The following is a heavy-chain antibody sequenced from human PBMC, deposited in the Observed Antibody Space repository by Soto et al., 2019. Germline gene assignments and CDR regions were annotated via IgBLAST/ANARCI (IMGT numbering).Heavy chain of an antibody. CDR3: AKVGIAVAGTLDYYYGMDV. J-gene: IGHJ6*02. V-gene: IGHV3-30*18. CDR1: GFTFSSYG. CDR2: ISYDGSNK. Sequence: GGSLRLSCAASGFTFSSYGMHWVRQAPGKGLEWVAVISYDGSNKYYADSVKGRFTISRDNSKNTLYLQMNSLRAEDTAVYYCAKVGIAVAGTLDYYYGMDVWGQGTTVTVSS. D-gene: IGHD6-19*01.